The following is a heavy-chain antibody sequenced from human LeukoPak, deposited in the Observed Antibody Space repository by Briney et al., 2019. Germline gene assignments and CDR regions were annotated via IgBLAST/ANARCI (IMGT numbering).Heavy chain of an antibody. CDR3: ATTNYGGNSIYYYYMDV. J-gene: IGHJ6*03. V-gene: IGHV4-59*01. Sequence: SETLSLTCTVSGGSISSNYWSWIRQPPGTGLEWIGYIYYSGGTNYNPSLKSRVTISVDTSKNQFSLNLSSVTAADTAVYYCATTNYGGNSIYYYYMDVWGKGTTVTVSS. D-gene: IGHD4-23*01. CDR2: IYYSGGT. CDR1: GGSISSNY.